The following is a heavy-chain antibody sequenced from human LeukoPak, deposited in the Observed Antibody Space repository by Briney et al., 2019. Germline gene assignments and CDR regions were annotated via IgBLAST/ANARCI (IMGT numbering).Heavy chain of an antibody. J-gene: IGHJ6*02. D-gene: IGHD2-15*01. Sequence: GGSLRLSCAASGFTFSSYSMNWVRQAPGKGLEWVSSISSSSCYIYYADSVKGRFTISRDNAKNSLYLQMNSLRAEDTAVYYCARDPRYGQGYYYGMDVWGQGTTVTVSS. V-gene: IGHV3-21*01. CDR2: ISSSSCYI. CDR3: ARDPRYGQGYYYGMDV. CDR1: GFTFSSYS.